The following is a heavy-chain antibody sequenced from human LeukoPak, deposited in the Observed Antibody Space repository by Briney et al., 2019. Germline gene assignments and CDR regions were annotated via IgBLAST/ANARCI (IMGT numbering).Heavy chain of an antibody. J-gene: IGHJ4*02. D-gene: IGHD3-22*01. CDR3: AKRSSGYSFDY. Sequence: GGSLRLSCAASGFSFSSNAMSWVRQAPGRGLEWLSAISGNGGSTYYADSVMGRFTISRDNSKNTLYLQMNSLRAEDTAVYYCAKRSSGYSFDYWGQGTLVTVSS. CDR2: ISGNGGST. V-gene: IGHV3-23*01. CDR1: GFSFSSNA.